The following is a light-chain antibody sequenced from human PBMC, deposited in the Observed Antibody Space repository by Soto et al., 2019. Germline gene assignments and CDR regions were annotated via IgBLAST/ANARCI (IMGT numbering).Light chain of an antibody. CDR1: QSFGRSY. J-gene: IGKJ2*01. V-gene: IGKV3-20*01. CDR3: QQYDRAPDT. CDR2: GVS. Sequence: EIVLTQSPGTLSLSPGERASLSCRASQSFGRSYLAWHQQKPGQAPRLLIYGVSTRATGTPDRFSGSGSGTEFSLTISRLEPEDSAVYYCQQYDRAPDTFGQGTKLEIK.